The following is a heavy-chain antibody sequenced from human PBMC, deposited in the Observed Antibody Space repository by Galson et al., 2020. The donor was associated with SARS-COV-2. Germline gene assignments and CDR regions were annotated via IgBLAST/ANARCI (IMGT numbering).Heavy chain of an antibody. CDR2: INPGDSET. CDR1: GYSFISYW. CDR3: AVADSRYCSNCPLDD. V-gene: IGHV5-51*01. D-gene: IGHD2-2*01. J-gene: IGHJ4*02. Sequence: LKISCKGSGYSFISYWIAWVRQMPGKGLEWMGIINPGDSETRYSPSFQGQVTISVDKSITTVYLQWSSLKASDTAIYYCAVADSRYCSNCPLDDWGQGTLVTVSS.